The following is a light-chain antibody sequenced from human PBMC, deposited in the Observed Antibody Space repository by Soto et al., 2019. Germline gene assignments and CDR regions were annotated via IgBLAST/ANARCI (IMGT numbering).Light chain of an antibody. Sequence: QAVVTQPPSASGTPGPRVNISCSGSSSNIGSHYVYWYRQFPGTAPKLLIQRNNQRPSGVPARFSGSKSGTSASLAISGLRSEDEADYYCGGWDDSLSGPVFGGGTKLTVL. CDR3: GGWDDSLSGPV. J-gene: IGLJ2*01. CDR1: SSNIGSHY. V-gene: IGLV1-47*01. CDR2: RNN.